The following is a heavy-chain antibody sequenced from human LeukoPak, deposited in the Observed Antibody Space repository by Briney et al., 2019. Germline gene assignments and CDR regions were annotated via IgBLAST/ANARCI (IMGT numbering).Heavy chain of an antibody. V-gene: IGHV4-4*02. J-gene: IGHJ5*02. CDR1: GGSISSSNW. D-gene: IGHD6-13*01. CDR2: IYHSGST. Sequence: PSETLSLTCAVSGGSISSSNWWSWVRQPPGKGLEWIGEIYHSGSTNYNPSLKSRVTISVDKSKNQFSLKLSSVTAADTAVYYCARDSYSSSANWFDPWGQGTLVTVSS. CDR3: ARDSYSSSANWFDP.